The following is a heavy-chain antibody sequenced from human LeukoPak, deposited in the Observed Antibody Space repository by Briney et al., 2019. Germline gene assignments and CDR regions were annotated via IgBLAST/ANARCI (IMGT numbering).Heavy chain of an antibody. Sequence: GGSLRLSCAASGFTFSSYSMNWVRQAPGKGLEWVSSISSSSYIYYADSVKGRFTISRDNAKNSLYLQMNSLRAEDTAVYYCASTYYDFWSGYYTAFNWFDPWGQGTLVTVSS. CDR1: GFTFSSYS. J-gene: IGHJ5*02. V-gene: IGHV3-21*01. CDR3: ASTYYDFWSGYYTAFNWFDP. CDR2: ISSSSYI. D-gene: IGHD3-3*01.